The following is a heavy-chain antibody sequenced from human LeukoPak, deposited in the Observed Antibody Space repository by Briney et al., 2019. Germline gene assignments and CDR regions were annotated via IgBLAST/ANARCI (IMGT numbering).Heavy chain of an antibody. CDR1: GFTFSSYS. Sequence: GGSLRLACAASGFTFSSYSMTWVCQAPGKGLEWVSSITGSGAITYYADSVKGRFTISRDNSQNLLYLQMNSLRVEDTAVYFCEKLSGVPTDYWGQGTLVTVSS. V-gene: IGHV3-23*01. CDR3: EKLSGVPTDY. CDR2: ITGSGAIT. D-gene: IGHD1-26*01. J-gene: IGHJ4*02.